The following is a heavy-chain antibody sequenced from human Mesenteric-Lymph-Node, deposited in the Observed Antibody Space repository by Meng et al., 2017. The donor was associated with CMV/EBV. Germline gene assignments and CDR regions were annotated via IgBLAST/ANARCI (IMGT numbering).Heavy chain of an antibody. CDR1: YASRDSG. V-gene: IGHV3-33*03. D-gene: IGHD2-21*01. CDR3: AKELTVYCGKRAPGDC. Sequence: YASRDSGMHWVGRAPGSAFEWVALIWHDRRNTYYAASLKGRFTISRDNSKNTLYLQMHSLRAEDTSLYYCAKELTVYCGKRAPGDCWGQGTLVTVSS. J-gene: IGHJ4*02. CDR2: IWHDRRNT.